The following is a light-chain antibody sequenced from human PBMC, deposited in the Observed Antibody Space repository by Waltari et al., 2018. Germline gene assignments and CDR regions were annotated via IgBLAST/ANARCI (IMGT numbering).Light chain of an antibody. Sequence: IQTTQSPSSLPAYIGDRVTITCRASKDIRKNLSWFPERPGKAPKLLIYDASNLEAGVPSRFSGTGSGTDFSLTISSLQPEDSATYYCQHYNNLPYTFSRGTKLQIK. V-gene: IGKV1-33*01. CDR1: KDIRKN. J-gene: IGKJ2*01. CDR2: DAS. CDR3: QHYNNLPYT.